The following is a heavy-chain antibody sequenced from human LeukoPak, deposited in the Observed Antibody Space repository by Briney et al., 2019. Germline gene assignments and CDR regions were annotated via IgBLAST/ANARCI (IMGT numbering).Heavy chain of an antibody. CDR1: GYRFTSYG. J-gene: IGHJ4*02. Sequence: ASVKVSCKASGYRFTSYGISWVRQAPGQGLEWMGWISAYNGNTNYAQKLQGRVTMTTDTSTSTAYMELRSLRSDDTAVYYCARGGDGDILTRLVFDYWGQGTLVTVSS. V-gene: IGHV1-18*01. CDR3: ARGGDGDILTRLVFDY. CDR2: ISAYNGNT. D-gene: IGHD3-9*01.